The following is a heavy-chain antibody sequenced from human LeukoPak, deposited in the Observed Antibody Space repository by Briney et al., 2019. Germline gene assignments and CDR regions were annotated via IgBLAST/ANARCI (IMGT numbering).Heavy chain of an antibody. CDR1: GFTFSNYG. D-gene: IGHD2-2*01. Sequence: GGSLRLSCAASGFTFSNYGMHWVRQAPGKGLEYVSAISSDGGSPYYANSVKGRFTISRDNSKNTLYLQMGSLRAEDTAVYYCARRYCSSTSCSHFDYWGQGTLVTVSS. J-gene: IGHJ4*02. CDR2: ISSDGGSP. V-gene: IGHV3-64*01. CDR3: ARRYCSSTSCSHFDY.